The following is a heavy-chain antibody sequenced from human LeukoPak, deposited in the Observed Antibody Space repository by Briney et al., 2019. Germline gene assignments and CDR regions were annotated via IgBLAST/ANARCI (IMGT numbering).Heavy chain of an antibody. CDR2: IYTSGTI. J-gene: IGHJ5*02. CDR1: GGSISSYY. V-gene: IGHV4-4*07. CDR3: ARDSGITGEVKFDP. Sequence: SETLSLTCTVSGGSISSYYWSWIRQPAGTALEWIGRIYTSGTITYNPSLKSRVTMSVDTSKNQFSLKLSSVTAADTAVYYCARDSGITGEVKFDPWGQGTLVTVSS. D-gene: IGHD3-10*01.